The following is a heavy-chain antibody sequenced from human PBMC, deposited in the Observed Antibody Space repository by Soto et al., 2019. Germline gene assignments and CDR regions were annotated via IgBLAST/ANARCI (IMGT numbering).Heavy chain of an antibody. CDR3: AKGSSNYYDSSGYYFDY. D-gene: IGHD3-22*01. Sequence: PXGSLSLSCAASGFTFSSYGMHWVRQAPGKGLEWVAVISYDVSNKYYADSVKGRFTISRDNSKNTLYLQMNSLRAEDTAVYYCAKGSSNYYDSSGYYFDYWGQGTLVTVPS. J-gene: IGHJ4*02. V-gene: IGHV3-30*18. CDR2: ISYDVSNK. CDR1: GFTFSSYG.